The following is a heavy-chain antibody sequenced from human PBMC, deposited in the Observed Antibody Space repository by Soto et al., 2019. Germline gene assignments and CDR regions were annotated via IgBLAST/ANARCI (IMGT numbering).Heavy chain of an antibody. V-gene: IGHV3-21*01. Sequence: GGSLRLSCAASGLTFSSYSMNWVRQAPGKGLEWVSSISSSSSYIYYADSVKGRFTISRDNAKNSLYLQMNSLRAEDTAVYYCARDGAIVGATNGIYYGMDVWGQGTTVTVSS. J-gene: IGHJ6*02. CDR3: ARDGAIVGATNGIYYGMDV. D-gene: IGHD1-26*01. CDR2: ISSSSSYI. CDR1: GLTFSSYS.